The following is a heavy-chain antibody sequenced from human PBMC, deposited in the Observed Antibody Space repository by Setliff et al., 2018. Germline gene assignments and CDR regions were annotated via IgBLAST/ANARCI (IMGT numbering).Heavy chain of an antibody. Sequence: SETLSLTCTVSGASISANHYWGWIRQTPGKGLEWIGSISYGGNTYYDPSLKSRVTIFADTSRNQFSVQLSSVTAADTAMYFCARGGYNSRSGYSAYYYDYWGQGALVTAPQ. CDR1: GASISANHY. CDR3: ARGGYNSRSGYSAYYYDY. V-gene: IGHV4-39*01. CDR2: ISYGGNT. J-gene: IGHJ4*02. D-gene: IGHD3-3*01.